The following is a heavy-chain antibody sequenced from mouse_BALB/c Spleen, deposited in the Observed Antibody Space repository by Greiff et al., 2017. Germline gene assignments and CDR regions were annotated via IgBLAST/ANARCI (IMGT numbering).Heavy chain of an antibody. CDR3: ARGGIYYGVLGFFDV. D-gene: IGHD2-13*01. Sequence: VQLKQSGAELMKPGASVKISCKATGYTFSSYWIEWVKQRPGHGLEWIGEILPGSGSTNYNEKFKGKATFTADTSSNTAYMQLSSLTSEDSAVYYCARGGIYYGVLGFFDVWGAGTTVTVSS. CDR1: GYTFSSYW. V-gene: IGHV1-9*01. CDR2: ILPGSGST. J-gene: IGHJ1*01.